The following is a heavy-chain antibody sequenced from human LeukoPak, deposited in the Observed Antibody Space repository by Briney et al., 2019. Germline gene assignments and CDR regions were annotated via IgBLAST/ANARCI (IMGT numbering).Heavy chain of an antibody. V-gene: IGHV3-30*18. CDR1: GFTFSSYG. CDR3: AKDRAVVVVIATLDY. J-gene: IGHJ4*02. Sequence: PGRSLRLSRAASGFTFSSYGMHWVRQAPGKGLEWVAVISYDGSNKYYADSVKGRFTISRDNSKSTLYLQMNSLRAEDTAVYYCAKDRAVVVVIATLDYWGQGTLVTVSS. D-gene: IGHD2-21*01. CDR2: ISYDGSNK.